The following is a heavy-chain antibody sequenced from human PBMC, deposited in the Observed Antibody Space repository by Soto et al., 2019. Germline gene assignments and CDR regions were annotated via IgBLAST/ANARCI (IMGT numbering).Heavy chain of an antibody. J-gene: IGHJ3*02. V-gene: IGHV4-39*01. CDR1: GGSISSSSYY. Sequence: QLQLQESGPGLVKPSETLSLTCTVSGGSISSSSYYWGWIRQPPGKGLEWIGSIYYSASTYYNPSLKSLVTISVDTSKNQFSLTLSSVTAADTAVYYCARRGYSYGRDSFDIWGQGTMGTVSS. CDR3: ARRGYSYGRDSFDI. D-gene: IGHD5-18*01. CDR2: IYYSAST.